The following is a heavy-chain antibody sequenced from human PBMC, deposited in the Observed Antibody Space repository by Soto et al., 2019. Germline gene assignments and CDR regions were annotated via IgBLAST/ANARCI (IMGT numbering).Heavy chain of an antibody. V-gene: IGHV3-74*01. CDR3: TRAGRYRFDY. D-gene: IGHD1-26*01. Sequence: EVQLVESGGDLIQPGGSLRISCAASGFTFSTSWMHWVRQTPGEGLAWVSRINSDGTTINYADSVKGRFTISRDNAKNTLYLQMNRLRADDTAVYYWTRAGRYRFDYWGQGTLVTVSS. CDR2: INSDGTTI. CDR1: GFTFSTSW. J-gene: IGHJ4*02.